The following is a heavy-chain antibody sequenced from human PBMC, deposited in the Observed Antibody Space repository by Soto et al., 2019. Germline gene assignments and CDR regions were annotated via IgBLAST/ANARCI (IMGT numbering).Heavy chain of an antibody. V-gene: IGHV3-72*01. CDR1: GFTSSDHY. CDR3: TRDGSGGAGGWFFDS. Sequence: EVQVVESGGGWVQPGGSLRLSCAASGFTSSDHYMDWVRQAPGKGLEWVGRIGNKANSYSTEYAASVKGRFTISRDDSKNSLYLQMNSLKTDDTAVYYCTRDGSGGAGGWFFDSWGQGTLVTVSS. J-gene: IGHJ4*02. CDR2: IGNKANSYST. D-gene: IGHD2-15*01.